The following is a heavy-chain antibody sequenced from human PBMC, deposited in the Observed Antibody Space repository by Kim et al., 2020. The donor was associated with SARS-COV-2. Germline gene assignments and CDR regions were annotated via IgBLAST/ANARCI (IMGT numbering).Heavy chain of an antibody. Sequence: ADSVKGRITISRDNSKNTLYLQMSSLRAEDTAVYYCVKGKVTMIVVVIDYWGQGTLVTVSS. V-gene: IGHV3-64D*09. D-gene: IGHD3-22*01. CDR3: VKGKVTMIVVVIDY. J-gene: IGHJ4*02.